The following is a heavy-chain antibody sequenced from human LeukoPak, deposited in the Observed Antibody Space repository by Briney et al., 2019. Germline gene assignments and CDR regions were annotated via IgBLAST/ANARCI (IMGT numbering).Heavy chain of an antibody. CDR3: ARLGDGGYLLFDY. V-gene: IGHV4-31*03. CDR1: GGSISSGGYY. J-gene: IGHJ4*02. Sequence: PSETLSLTCTVSGGSISSGGYYWSWIRQHPGKGLEWIGYIYYSGSTYYNPSLRSRVTISVDTSKNQFSLKLSSVTAADTAVYYCARLGDGGYLLFDYWGQGTLVTVSS. D-gene: IGHD3-22*01. CDR2: IYYSGST.